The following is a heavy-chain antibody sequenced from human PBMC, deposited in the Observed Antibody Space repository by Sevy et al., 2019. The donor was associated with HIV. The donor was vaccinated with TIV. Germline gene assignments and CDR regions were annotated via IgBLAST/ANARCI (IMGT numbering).Heavy chain of an antibody. CDR1: GYTFTSYD. CDR3: ARGGYCSDGSCYGFDP. CDR2: MNPNSGNT. V-gene: IGHV1-8*01. J-gene: IGHJ5*02. Sequence: ASVKDSCKASGYTFTSYDINWVRQASGQGREWMGWMNPNSGNTGYAQKFKGRVTMTRNTSISKAYMKLSSLRSEETAVYYCARGGYCSDGSCYGFDPWGQGTLVTVSS. D-gene: IGHD2-15*01.